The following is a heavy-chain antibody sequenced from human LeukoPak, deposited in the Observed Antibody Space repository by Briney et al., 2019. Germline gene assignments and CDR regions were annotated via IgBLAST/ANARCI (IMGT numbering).Heavy chain of an antibody. CDR1: GGSISSGGYS. J-gene: IGHJ4*02. CDR2: IYHSGST. CDR3: ARAGYSYGLDYFDY. Sequence: SQTLSLTCAVSGGSISSGGYSWSWIRQPPGKGLEWIGYIYHSGSTYYNPSLKSRVTISVDTSKNQFSLKLSSVTAADTAVYYCARAGYSYGLDYFDYWGQGTLVTVSS. V-gene: IGHV4-30-2*01. D-gene: IGHD5-18*01.